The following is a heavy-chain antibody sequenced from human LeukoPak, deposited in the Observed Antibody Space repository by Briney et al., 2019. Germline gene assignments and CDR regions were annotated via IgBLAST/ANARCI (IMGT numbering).Heavy chain of an antibody. CDR2: ISSSGSTI. CDR1: VFTFSSYE. J-gene: IGHJ6*04. D-gene: IGHD3-10*02. V-gene: IGHV3-48*03. CDR3: AELGITMIGGV. Sequence: GGSLRLSCAASVFTFSSYEMNWVRQAPGKGLEWVSYISSSGSTIYYADSVKGRFTISRDNAKNSLYLQMNSLRAQDTAVYYCAELGITMIGGVWGKGTTVTISS.